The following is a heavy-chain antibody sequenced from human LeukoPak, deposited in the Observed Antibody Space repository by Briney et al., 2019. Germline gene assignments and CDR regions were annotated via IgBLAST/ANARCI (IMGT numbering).Heavy chain of an antibody. V-gene: IGHV3-74*01. CDR2: LNSDGTST. CDR3: ARGEKYTFGPHEY. Sequence: GGSLRLSCAASGFTFSNYWMHWVRQAPGKGLMWVSRLNSDGTSTSYADSVRGRFTISRDNAKNTLYLQMNSLRADDTAVYYCARGEKYTFGPHEYWGQGTLVTVSS. CDR1: GFTFSNYW. J-gene: IGHJ4*02. D-gene: IGHD5-18*01.